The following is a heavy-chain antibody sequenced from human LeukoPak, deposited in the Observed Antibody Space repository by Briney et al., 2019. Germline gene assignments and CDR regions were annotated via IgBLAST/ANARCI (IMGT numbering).Heavy chain of an antibody. D-gene: IGHD6-19*01. CDR2: ITPRSGST. CDR1: GFTFSSYA. Sequence: GGSLRLSCAASGFTFSSYAMSWVRQAPGKGREWVSTITPRSGSTYYPDSVKGRFTFFKDNSKNTLYPQMNRLGGEDRAVYYCAKEVSWRVAGTMGLDYWGQGTLVTVSS. CDR3: AKEVSWRVAGTMGLDY. J-gene: IGHJ4*02. V-gene: IGHV3-23*01.